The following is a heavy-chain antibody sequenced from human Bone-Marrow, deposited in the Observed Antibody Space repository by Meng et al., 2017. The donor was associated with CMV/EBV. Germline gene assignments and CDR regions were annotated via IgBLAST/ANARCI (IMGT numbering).Heavy chain of an antibody. Sequence: ASVKVFCKASGYTFTSYGISWVRQAPGQGLEWMGWISAYNGNTNYAQKLQGRVTMTTDTSTSTAYMELRSLRSDDTAVYYCARDRISGLVDFDAFDIWGQGTMVTVSS. CDR3: ARDRISGLVDFDAFDI. V-gene: IGHV1-18*01. D-gene: IGHD3-10*01. CDR2: ISAYNGNT. J-gene: IGHJ3*02. CDR1: GYTFTSYG.